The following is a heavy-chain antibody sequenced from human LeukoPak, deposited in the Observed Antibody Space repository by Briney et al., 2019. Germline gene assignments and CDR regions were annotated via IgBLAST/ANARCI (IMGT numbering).Heavy chain of an antibody. CDR2: INPSGGST. J-gene: IGHJ6*02. CDR1: GYTFTSYY. V-gene: IGHV1-46*01. D-gene: IGHD6-6*01. Sequence: ASVKVSCKASGYTFTSYYMHWVRQAPGQGLEWMGIINPSGGSTSYAQKFQGRVTMTRNTSISTAYMELSSLRSEDTAVYYCARSLAARPLIYYYYGMDVWGQGTTVTVSS. CDR3: ARSLAARPLIYYYYGMDV.